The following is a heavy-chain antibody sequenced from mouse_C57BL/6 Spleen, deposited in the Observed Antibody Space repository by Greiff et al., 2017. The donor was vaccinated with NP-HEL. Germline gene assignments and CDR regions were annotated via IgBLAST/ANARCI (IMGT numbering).Heavy chain of an antibody. J-gene: IGHJ4*01. CDR2: INPDCGTT. CDR3: ARKLNGSGPDY. V-gene: IGHV1-39*01. Sequence: VQLQQSGPELMKPGASVKISCKASGYSFTDYNINWVKQSNGQSLEWIGEINPDCGTTSYNQKFKGKATFTVDQSSNTAYMQLNSLTSEDSAIYYCARKLNGSGPDYWGQGTSLTVSS. CDR1: GYSFTDYN. D-gene: IGHD1-3*01.